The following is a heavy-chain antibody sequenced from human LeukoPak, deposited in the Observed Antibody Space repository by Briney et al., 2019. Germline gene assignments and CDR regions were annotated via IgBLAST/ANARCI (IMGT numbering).Heavy chain of an antibody. CDR3: ARRAVGTFDY. Sequence: SETLSLTCTVSGGSISSSSYYWGWIRQPPGKGLEWIGSIYYSGSTYYNPSLKSRVPISIDTSKNQFSLNLSSVTAADTAVYYCARRAVGTFDYWGQGTLVTVSS. CDR2: IYYSGST. D-gene: IGHD6-13*01. J-gene: IGHJ4*02. CDR1: GGSISSSSYY. V-gene: IGHV4-39*01.